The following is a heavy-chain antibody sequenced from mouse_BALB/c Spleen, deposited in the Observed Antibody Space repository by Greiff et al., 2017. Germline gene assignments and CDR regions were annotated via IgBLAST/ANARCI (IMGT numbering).Heavy chain of an antibody. CDR2: IWGDGST. J-gene: IGHJ4*01. D-gene: IGHD1-1*01. CDR1: GFSLTGYG. Sequence: VQLVESGPGLVAPSQSLSITCTVSGFSLTGYGVNWVRQPPGKGLEWLGMIWGDGSTDYNSALKSRLSISKDNSKSQVFLKMNSLQTDDTARYYCARGPSYYGSGGAMDYWGQGTSVTVSS. V-gene: IGHV2-6-7*01. CDR3: ARGPSYYGSGGAMDY.